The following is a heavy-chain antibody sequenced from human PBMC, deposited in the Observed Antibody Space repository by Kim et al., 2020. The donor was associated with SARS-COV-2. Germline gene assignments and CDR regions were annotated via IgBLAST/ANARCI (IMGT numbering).Heavy chain of an antibody. CDR1: GGTFSSYA. Sequence: SVKVSCKASGGTFSSYAISWVRQAPGQGLEWMGGIIPIFGTANYAQKFQGRVTITADESTSTAYMELSSLRSEDTAVYYCARDRGGIVVVPGMDVWGQGTTVTVSS. J-gene: IGHJ6*02. D-gene: IGHD2-2*01. V-gene: IGHV1-69*13. CDR2: IIPIFGTA. CDR3: ARDRGGIVVVPGMDV.